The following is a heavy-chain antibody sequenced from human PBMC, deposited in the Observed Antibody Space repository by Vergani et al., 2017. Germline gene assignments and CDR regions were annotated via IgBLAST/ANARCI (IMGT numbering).Heavy chain of an antibody. D-gene: IGHD3-10*01. CDR3: AKDFLATYYYGSGSYSGFDY. V-gene: IGHV3-23*04. CDR1: GFTFSSYA. CDR2: ISGSGGST. Sequence: VQLVESGGGVVQPGRSLRLSCAASGFTFSSYAMSWVRQAPGKGLEWVSAISGSGGSTYYADSVKGRFTISRDNSKNTLYLQMNSLRAEDTAVYCCAKDFLATYYYGSGSYSGFDYWGQGTLVTVSS. J-gene: IGHJ4*02.